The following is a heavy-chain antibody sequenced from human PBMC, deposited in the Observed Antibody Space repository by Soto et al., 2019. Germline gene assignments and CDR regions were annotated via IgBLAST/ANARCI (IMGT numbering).Heavy chain of an antibody. CDR3: ARALVAAAVTTRDPPWYFDL. J-gene: IGHJ2*01. CDR2: IYYSGST. V-gene: IGHV4-31*01. CDR1: GGSISSGGYY. D-gene: IGHD4-17*01. Sequence: QVQLQESGPGLVKPSQTLSLTCTVSGGSISSGGYYWSWIRQHPGKGLEWIEYIYYSGSTYYNPSLKSPVTISVETSKNQFSLKLSSVTAADTAVYYCARALVAAAVTTRDPPWYFDLWGRGTLVTVS.